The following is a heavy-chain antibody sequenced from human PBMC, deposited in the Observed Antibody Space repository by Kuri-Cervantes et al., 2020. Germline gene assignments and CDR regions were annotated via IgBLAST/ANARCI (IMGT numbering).Heavy chain of an antibody. CDR2: IKQDGSEK. CDR3: VRVGFSQGYNDY. V-gene: IGHV3-7*01. CDR1: GFTFSSYW. J-gene: IGHJ4*02. Sequence: GESLKISCAASGFTFSSYWMSWVRQPPGKGLEWVGNIKQDGSEKYYADSVKGRFTISRDNAKNSEYLQMNSLRVEDTAVYYCVRVGFSQGYNDYWGQGTLVTVSS. D-gene: IGHD1-1*01.